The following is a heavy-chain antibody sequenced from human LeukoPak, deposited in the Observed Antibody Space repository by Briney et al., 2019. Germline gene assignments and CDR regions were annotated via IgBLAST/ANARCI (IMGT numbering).Heavy chain of an antibody. D-gene: IGHD6-6*01. CDR3: AKSSIAARKEDWFDP. Sequence: GGSLRLSCAASGFTFSSYGMRWVRQAPGKGLEWVAFIRYDGSNKYYADSVKGRFTISRDNSKNTLYLQMNSLRAEDTAVYYCAKSSIAARKEDWFDPWGQGTLVTVSS. V-gene: IGHV3-30*02. CDR1: GFTFSSYG. J-gene: IGHJ5*02. CDR2: IRYDGSNK.